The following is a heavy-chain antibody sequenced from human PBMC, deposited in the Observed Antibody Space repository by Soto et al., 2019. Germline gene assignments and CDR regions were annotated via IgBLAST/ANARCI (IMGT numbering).Heavy chain of an antibody. V-gene: IGHV4-31*03. Sequence: TLSLTCTVSGGSISSGGYYWSWIRQHPGKGLEWIGYIYYSGSTYYNPSLKSRVTISVDTSKNQFSLKLSSVTAADTAVYYCARDRDLGVTWYDPWGQGTLVTVSS. CDR3: ARDRDLGVTWYDP. J-gene: IGHJ5*02. D-gene: IGHD2-21*02. CDR2: IYYSGST. CDR1: GGSISSGGYY.